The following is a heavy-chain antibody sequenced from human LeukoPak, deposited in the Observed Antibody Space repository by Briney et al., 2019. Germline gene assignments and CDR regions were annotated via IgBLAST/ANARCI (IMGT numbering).Heavy chain of an antibody. CDR1: GGSFSGYY. D-gene: IGHD2-8*01. CDR2: INHSGST. J-gene: IGHJ6*02. V-gene: IGHV4-34*01. Sequence: PSETLSLTCAVYGGSFSGYYWSWISQPPGKGLEWIGEINHSGSTNYNPSLKSRVTISVDTSKNQFSLKLSSVTAADTAVYYCARGCPAYCTNGVCWKYYYGMDVWGQGTTVTVSS. CDR3: ARGCPAYCTNGVCWKYYYGMDV.